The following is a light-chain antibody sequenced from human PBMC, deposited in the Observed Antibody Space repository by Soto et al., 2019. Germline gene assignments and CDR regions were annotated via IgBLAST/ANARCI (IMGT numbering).Light chain of an antibody. CDR1: QGLLHSNGDTF. CDR2: QVS. Sequence: DVVMTQSPLSLPVTLGQPASISCRSSQGLLHSNGDTFLSWFQQRPGQSPRRLIYQVSNRDSGVPDTFSGSGSGTDFTLTISRVEAEDVGIYYCMQDTHWPYTFGQGTKLEI. J-gene: IGKJ2*01. CDR3: MQDTHWPYT. V-gene: IGKV2-30*02.